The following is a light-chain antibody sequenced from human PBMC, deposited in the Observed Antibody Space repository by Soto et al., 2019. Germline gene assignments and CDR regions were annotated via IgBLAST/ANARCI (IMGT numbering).Light chain of an antibody. CDR2: GAS. CDR3: HQYVTSPT. Sequence: EIVLTQSPGTLSLSPGERATLSCRASQSLAGNYLAWYQQKPGQAPRLLISGASGRATGVPDRFSGSGSGTDFTLTISRLEPEDFAVYHCHQYVTSPTFGPGTKVDIK. J-gene: IGKJ3*01. V-gene: IGKV3-20*01. CDR1: QSLAGNY.